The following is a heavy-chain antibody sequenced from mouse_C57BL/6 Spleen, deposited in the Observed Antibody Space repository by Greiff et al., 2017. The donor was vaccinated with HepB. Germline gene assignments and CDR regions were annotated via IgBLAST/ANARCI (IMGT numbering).Heavy chain of an antibody. CDR1: GYTFTSYW. V-gene: IGHV1-72*01. CDR2: IDPNSGGT. Sequence: QVQLKQPGAELVKPGASVKLSCKASGYTFTSYWMHWVKQRPGRGLEWIGRIDPNSGGTKYNEKFKSKATLTVDKPSSTAYMQLSSLTSEDSAVYYCARLDYYGSRYYFDYWGQGTTLTVSS. D-gene: IGHD1-1*01. CDR3: ARLDYYGSRYYFDY. J-gene: IGHJ2*01.